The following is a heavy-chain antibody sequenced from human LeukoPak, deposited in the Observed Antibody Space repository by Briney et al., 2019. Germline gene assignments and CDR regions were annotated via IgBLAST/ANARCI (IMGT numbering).Heavy chain of an antibody. Sequence: GGSLRLSCSGSGFTFGFHGVHWVRQAPGKGLEWVAVISSDGTDQRYADSMKGRSSISRDNSKNTVSLQMHSLRVEDTAVYYCARGETMLYYYYMDVWGKGTTVTVSS. D-gene: IGHD1-14*01. CDR2: ISSDGTDQ. J-gene: IGHJ6*03. V-gene: IGHV3-30-3*01. CDR1: GFTFGFHG. CDR3: ARGETMLYYYYMDV.